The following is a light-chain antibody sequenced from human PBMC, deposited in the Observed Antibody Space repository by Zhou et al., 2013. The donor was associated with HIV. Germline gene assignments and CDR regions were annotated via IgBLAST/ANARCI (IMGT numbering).Light chain of an antibody. Sequence: DIQLTQSPSFLSASVGDRVTITCRASQGISNYLAWYQQKPGKAPKLLIDLASTLQSGVPSKFSGSGSGTEFTLTISSMQSEDFAVYYCQQYNNWAGTFGQGTKVEIK. CDR1: QGISNY. J-gene: IGKJ1*01. CDR3: QQYNNWAGT. V-gene: IGKV1-9*01. CDR2: LAS.